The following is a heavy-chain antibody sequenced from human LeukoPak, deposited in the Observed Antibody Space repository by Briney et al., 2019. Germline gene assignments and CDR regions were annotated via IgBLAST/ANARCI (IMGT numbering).Heavy chain of an antibody. D-gene: IGHD3-22*01. CDR3: ARGSNYYDSSGYYIPDFDY. CDR2: IYYSGST. Sequence: SETLSLTCTVSGGSISSGDYYWSWLRQPPGKGLDWIGYIYYSGSTYYNPSLKSRVTISVDTSKNQFSLKLSSVTAADTAVYYCARGSNYYDSSGYYIPDFDYWGQGTLVTVSS. CDR1: GGSISSGDYY. V-gene: IGHV4-30-4*08. J-gene: IGHJ4*02.